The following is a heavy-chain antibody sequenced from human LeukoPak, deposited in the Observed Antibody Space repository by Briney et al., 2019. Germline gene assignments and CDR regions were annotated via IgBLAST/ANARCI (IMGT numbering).Heavy chain of an antibody. CDR3: ARASSGWGYFDY. CDR1: GFTFSSYG. V-gene: IGHV3-33*01. Sequence: GGSLRLSCAASGFTFSSYGMHWVRQAPGKGLEWVAVIWYDGSNKYYADSVKGRFTISRDNSKNTLYLQMNSLRAEDTAVYYCARASSGWGYFDYWGQGTLATVSS. J-gene: IGHJ4*02. CDR2: IWYDGSNK. D-gene: IGHD6-19*01.